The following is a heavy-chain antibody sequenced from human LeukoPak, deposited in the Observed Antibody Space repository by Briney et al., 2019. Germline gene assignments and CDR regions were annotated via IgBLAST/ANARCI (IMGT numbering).Heavy chain of an antibody. CDR1: GGSISGTNW. CDR2: IYHSGST. Sequence: SETLSLTCGVSGGSISGTNWWSWVRQPPGKGLEWIGEIYHSGSTNYNPSLKSRVTISVDKSKNQFSLKLSSVTAADTAVYYCARDGSGARAFDIWGQGTMVTVSS. D-gene: IGHD3-3*01. V-gene: IGHV4-4*02. J-gene: IGHJ3*02. CDR3: ARDGSGARAFDI.